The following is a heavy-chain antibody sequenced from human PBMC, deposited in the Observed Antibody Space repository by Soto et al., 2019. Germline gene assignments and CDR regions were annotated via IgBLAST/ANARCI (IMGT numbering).Heavy chain of an antibody. D-gene: IGHD1-7*01. CDR1: GGSFSGYY. CDR2: INHSGST. J-gene: IGHJ4*02. Sequence: PSETLSLTCAVYGGSFSGYYWSWIRQPPGKGLEWIGEINHSGSTNYNPSLKSRVTISVDTSKNQFSLKLSSVTAADTAVYYCARRRYNWNYVLDYWGQRTLVTVSS. V-gene: IGHV4-34*01. CDR3: ARRRYNWNYVLDY.